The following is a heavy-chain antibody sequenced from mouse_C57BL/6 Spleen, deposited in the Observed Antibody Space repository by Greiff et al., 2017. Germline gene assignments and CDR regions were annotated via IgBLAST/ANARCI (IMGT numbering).Heavy chain of an antibody. D-gene: IGHD4-1*01. Sequence: QVQLQQPGAELVKPGASVKLSCKASGYTFTSYWMQWVKQRPGPGLEWIGEIDPSDSYTNYNQKFKGKATLTVDTSSSTAYMQLSSLTSEDSAVYYCARSKDWDDYWGQGTTLTVAS. CDR1: GYTFTSYW. V-gene: IGHV1-50*01. J-gene: IGHJ2*01. CDR2: IDPSDSYT. CDR3: ARSKDWDDY.